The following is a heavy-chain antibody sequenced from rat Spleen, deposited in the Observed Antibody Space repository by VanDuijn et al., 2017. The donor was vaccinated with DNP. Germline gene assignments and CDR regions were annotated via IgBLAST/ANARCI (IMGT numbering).Heavy chain of an antibody. CDR2: INPDGGST. CDR1: GFTFSSYW. CDR3: VKGCWYYFDY. Sequence: EVQLVETGGGLVQPGRSLKLSCVASGFTFSSYWMYWIRQAPGKGLEWVASINPDGGSTYYPDSVKDRFTISRDKAENTVYLQMYSLGSEDTATYYCVKGCWYYFDYWGQGVMVTVSA. V-gene: IGHV5-58*01. J-gene: IGHJ2*01.